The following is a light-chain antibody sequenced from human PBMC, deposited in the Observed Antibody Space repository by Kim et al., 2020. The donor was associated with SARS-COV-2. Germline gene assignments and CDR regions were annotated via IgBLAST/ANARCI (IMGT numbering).Light chain of an antibody. CDR3: QQYTTSPIT. Sequence: EIVLTQSPGTLSLSQGESATLSCRVSQTIDNNYLAWYQQKPGQAPRLLIYGASSRATGIPDRFRGSGSGTDFTLTISRLEPEDFAVFYCQQYTTSPITFGQGTRLEIK. J-gene: IGKJ5*01. V-gene: IGKV3-20*01. CDR2: GAS. CDR1: QTIDNNY.